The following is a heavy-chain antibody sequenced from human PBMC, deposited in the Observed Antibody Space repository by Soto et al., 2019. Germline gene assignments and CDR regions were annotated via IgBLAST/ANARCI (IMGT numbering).Heavy chain of an antibody. J-gene: IGHJ6*02. D-gene: IGHD6-19*01. V-gene: IGHV4-34*01. CDR2: INHSGST. Sequence: SETLSLTCAVYGGSFSGYYWSWIRQPPGKGLEWIGEINHSGSTNYNPSLKSRVTISVDTSKNQFSLKLSSVTAADTAVYYCARGRGYRPGWDYSSGWYRYYYGMDVWGQGTTVTVSS. CDR1: GGSFSGYY. CDR3: ARGRGYRPGWDYSSGWYRYYYGMDV.